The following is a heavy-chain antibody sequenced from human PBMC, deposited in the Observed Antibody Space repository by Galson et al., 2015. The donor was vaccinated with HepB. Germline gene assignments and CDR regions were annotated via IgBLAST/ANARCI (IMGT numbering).Heavy chain of an antibody. CDR2: IDGGGSST. CDR3: AKDTPDRAGFVDY. V-gene: IGHV3-23*01. D-gene: IGHD3-10*01. Sequence: SLRLSCAASGFTFSSYAMTWVRQAPGKGLEWVSAIDGGGSSTYHADSVKGRFTISRDNSKNKLYLQMKSLRADDTGIYYCAKDTPDRAGFVDYWGQGTLVTVSS. J-gene: IGHJ4*02. CDR1: GFTFSSYA.